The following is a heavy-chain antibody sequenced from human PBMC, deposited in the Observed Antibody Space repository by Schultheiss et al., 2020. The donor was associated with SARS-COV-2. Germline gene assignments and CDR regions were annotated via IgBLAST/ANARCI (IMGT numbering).Heavy chain of an antibody. CDR3: ARGLEGARLRH. V-gene: IGHV4-34*01. CDR1: GGSFSGYF. D-gene: IGHD1-26*01. CDR2: INRSGST. J-gene: IGHJ1*01. Sequence: SQTLSLTCAVYGGSFSGYFWTWIRQPPGKGLEWIGEINRSGSTNYNPSLKSRVTISVDTSKNQFSLKLSSVTAADTAVYYCARGLEGARLRHWGQGTLVTVSS.